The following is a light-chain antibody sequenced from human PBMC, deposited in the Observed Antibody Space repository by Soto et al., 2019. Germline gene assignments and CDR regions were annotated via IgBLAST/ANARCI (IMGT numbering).Light chain of an antibody. J-gene: IGKJ1*01. V-gene: IGKV1-27*01. CDR2: AAS. CDR3: QKYNSAPWT. Sequence: DSNTAQSPSSRSTPVGDRVTITCRASQGISNYLAWYQQKPGKVPKLLIYAASTLQSGVPSRFSGSGSGTDFTLTISSLQPEDVATYYCQKYNSAPWTFGQVT. CDR1: QGISNY.